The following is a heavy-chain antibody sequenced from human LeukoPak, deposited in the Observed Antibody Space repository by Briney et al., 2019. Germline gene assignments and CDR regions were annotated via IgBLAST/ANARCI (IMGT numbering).Heavy chain of an antibody. D-gene: IGHD2-15*01. CDR1: GFTFSSYW. CDR2: INSDWSST. CDR3: ARDICSGGSCYYDY. J-gene: IGHJ4*02. Sequence: GGSLRLSCAASGFTFSSYWMHWVRQAPGKGLVWVSRINSDWSSTSYADSVKGRFTISRDNAKNTLYLQMNSLRAEDTAVYYCARDICSGGSCYYDYWGQGTLVTASS. V-gene: IGHV3-74*01.